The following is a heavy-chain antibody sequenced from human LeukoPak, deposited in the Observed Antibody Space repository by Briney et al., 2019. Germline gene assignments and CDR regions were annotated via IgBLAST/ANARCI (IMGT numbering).Heavy chain of an antibody. Sequence: PGGSLRLSCVASGFTFSSHGMSWVRQARAKGLEWVSTISGAGDNTDNADSVTGRFTISRDNSKNTLYLQMNSLRAEDTAVYYCAKDYSVSNWCFDLWGRGTLVTVSS. J-gene: IGHJ2*01. V-gene: IGHV3-23*01. CDR1: GFTFSSHG. CDR3: AKDYSVSNWCFDL. D-gene: IGHD5/OR15-5a*01. CDR2: ISGAGDNT.